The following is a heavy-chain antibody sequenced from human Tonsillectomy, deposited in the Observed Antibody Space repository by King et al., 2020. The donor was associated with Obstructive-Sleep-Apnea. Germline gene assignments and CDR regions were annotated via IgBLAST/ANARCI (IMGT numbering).Heavy chain of an antibody. J-gene: IGHJ5*02. V-gene: IGHV4-31*03. CDR2: IYSSGST. D-gene: IGHD4-23*01. CDR1: GGSISSGGYF. CDR3: ARGLDYAGHEYRP. Sequence: VQLQESGPGLVKPSQTLSLTCTVSGGSISSGGYFWSWIRQFPGKGLEWIGYIYSSGSTDYNPPLKSRLTISIDPSKNQFSLNLTSVTAAATAVYYCARGLDYAGHEYRPWGQGTLVTVSA.